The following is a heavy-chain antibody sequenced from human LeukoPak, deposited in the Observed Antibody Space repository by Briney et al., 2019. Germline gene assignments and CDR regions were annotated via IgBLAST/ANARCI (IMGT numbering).Heavy chain of an antibody. Sequence: GGSLRLSCAASGFTVSSNYMSWVRQAPGKGLEWVSVIYSDGSTYYADSVKGRFTISRDNSKNTLYLQMNSLRAEDTAVYYCARGIRSSSRGDYFDYWGQGTLVTVSS. D-gene: IGHD6-13*01. V-gene: IGHV3-66*01. J-gene: IGHJ4*02. CDR3: ARGIRSSSRGDYFDY. CDR1: GFTVSSNY. CDR2: IYSDGST.